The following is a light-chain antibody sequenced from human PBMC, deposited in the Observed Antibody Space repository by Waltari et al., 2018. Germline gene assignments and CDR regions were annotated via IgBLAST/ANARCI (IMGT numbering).Light chain of an antibody. CDR2: GPS. V-gene: IGKV3-15*01. CDR1: QSVSSN. Sequence: EVVITQSPATLSASPGERATLTCRASQSVSSNLAWYQQKPGQAPRLLINGPSIRATGIPARFSGSGSGTEFTLPISSLQSEDFGVYYGKQYNDWPPRYTFGQGTKLEIK. CDR3: KQYNDWPPRYT. J-gene: IGKJ2*01.